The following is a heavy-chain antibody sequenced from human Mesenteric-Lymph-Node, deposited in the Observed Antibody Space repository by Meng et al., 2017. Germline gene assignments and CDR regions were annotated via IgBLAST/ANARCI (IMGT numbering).Heavy chain of an antibody. J-gene: IGHJ6*02. Sequence: ASVKVSCKASGYTFSSLDTNWVRQATGQGLEWMGWMNPNSGNTGYAQNSQGRVTMTRDTSITTAYMELSSLRSEDTAVYYCARGLDNYRYYYGMDVWGQGTTVTVSS. D-gene: IGHD1-1*01. CDR1: GYTFSSLD. CDR3: ARGLDNYRYYYGMDV. CDR2: MNPNSGNT. V-gene: IGHV1-8*01.